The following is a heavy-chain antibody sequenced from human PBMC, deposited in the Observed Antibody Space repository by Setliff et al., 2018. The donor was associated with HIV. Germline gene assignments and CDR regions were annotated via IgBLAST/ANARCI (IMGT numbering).Heavy chain of an antibody. J-gene: IGHJ5*02. CDR1: GSSISSSNW. CDR2: IYHSGST. CDR3: ARDGRTSSGWRYWFDP. Sequence: SETLSLTCAVSGSSISSSNWWSWVRQPPGKGLEWIGEIYHSGSTNYNPSLKSRVTISVDKSKNQFSLKLSSVTAADTAVYYCARDGRTSSGWRYWFDPWGQGTLVTVS. D-gene: IGHD6-19*01. V-gene: IGHV4-4*02.